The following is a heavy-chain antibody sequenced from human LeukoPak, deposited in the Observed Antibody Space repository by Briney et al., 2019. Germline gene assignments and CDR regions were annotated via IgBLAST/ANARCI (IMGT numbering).Heavy chain of an antibody. J-gene: IGHJ2*01. CDR1: GGSISSYY. D-gene: IGHD2-2*01. Sequence: SETLSLTCTVSGGSISSYYWSWIRQPPGKGLEWIGEINHSGSTNYNPSLKSRVTTSVDTSKNQFSLKLSSVTAADTAVYYCARAECSSTSCYRGYFDLWGRGTLVTVSS. V-gene: IGHV4-34*01. CDR2: INHSGST. CDR3: ARAECSSTSCYRGYFDL.